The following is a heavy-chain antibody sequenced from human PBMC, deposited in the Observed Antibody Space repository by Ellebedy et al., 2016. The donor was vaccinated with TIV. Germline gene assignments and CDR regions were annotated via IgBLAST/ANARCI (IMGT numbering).Heavy chain of an antibody. CDR3: VRQEYYDSSDSYEVGNYFDF. V-gene: IGHV5-51*01. J-gene: IGHJ4*02. Sequence: PGGSLRLSCTGSGYSFLTYWIGWVRQMPGKGLEWMGIINPSDSDTRYNPSFRGQVTISADKSISTAYLQWSSLKASDTAMYYCVRQEYYDSSDSYEVGNYFDFWGQGTLVTVSS. CDR1: GYSFLTYW. D-gene: IGHD3-22*01. CDR2: INPSDSDT.